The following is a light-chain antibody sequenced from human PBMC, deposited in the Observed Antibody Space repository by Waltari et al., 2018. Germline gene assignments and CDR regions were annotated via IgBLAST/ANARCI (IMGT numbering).Light chain of an antibody. V-gene: IGKV4-1*01. CDR2: WAS. Sequence: DIVMTQSPDSLAVSLGERATINCKSSQSVLYSSNNLNYLAWYQQKPGQPPKLLIYWASTRESGVPDRFSGGGSGTDFTLTISSLQAEDVAVYYCQQYCSSPLTFGGGTKVDIK. J-gene: IGKJ4*01. CDR1: QSVLYSSNNLNY. CDR3: QQYCSSPLT.